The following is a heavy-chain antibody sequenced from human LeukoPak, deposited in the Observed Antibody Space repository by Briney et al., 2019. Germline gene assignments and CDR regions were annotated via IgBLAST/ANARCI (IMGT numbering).Heavy chain of an antibody. V-gene: IGHV3-30*02. CDR3: AKDIYGSGSYCFDY. J-gene: IGHJ4*02. CDR1: GFTFSDYG. Sequence: GGSLRLSCAASGFTFSDYGLHWVRQAPGKGLEWVAFIRYDGSNKYYADSVKGRFTISRDNSKNTLYLQMNSLRAEDTAVYYCAKDIYGSGSYCFDYWGQGTLVTVSS. CDR2: IRYDGSNK. D-gene: IGHD3-10*01.